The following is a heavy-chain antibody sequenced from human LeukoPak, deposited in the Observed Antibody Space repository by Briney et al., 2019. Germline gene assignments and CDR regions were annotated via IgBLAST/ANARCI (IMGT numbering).Heavy chain of an antibody. J-gene: IGHJ4*02. V-gene: IGHV5-51*01. CDR3: ATGDDFWSGYAFDY. Sequence: GESLKISCKGSGHTFNNYWIGWVRQMPGKGLEWMGIIYPGDSDTRYSPSFQGQVTISADKSITTAYLQWNSLKASDTAIYYCATGDDFWSGYAFDYWGQGTLVTVSS. CDR2: IYPGDSDT. D-gene: IGHD3-3*01. CDR1: GHTFNNYW.